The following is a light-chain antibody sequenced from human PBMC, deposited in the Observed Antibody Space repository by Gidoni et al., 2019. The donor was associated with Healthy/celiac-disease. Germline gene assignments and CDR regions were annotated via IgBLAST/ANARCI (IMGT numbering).Light chain of an antibody. J-gene: IGLJ2*01. CDR3: SSYTSSSAVV. Sequence: QSALTQPASVSGSPGQSITISCPGTTSAVGGYNYFSWYQQHPGKAPKLMIYEVSNRPSGVSNRFSGSKSGNTASLTISGLQAEDEADYYCSSYTSSSAVVFGGGTKLTVL. CDR1: TSAVGGYNY. CDR2: EVS. V-gene: IGLV2-14*01.